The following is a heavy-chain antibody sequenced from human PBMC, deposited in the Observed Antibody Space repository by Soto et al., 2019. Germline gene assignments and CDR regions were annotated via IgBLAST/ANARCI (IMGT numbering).Heavy chain of an antibody. CDR1: GFSVSRNY. CDR3: ARVPGRL. J-gene: IGHJ4*02. CDR2: VYSGGAT. D-gene: IGHD3-10*01. Sequence: QLVETGGGLIQPGTSLILSCAASGFSVSRNYMTWVRQAPGKGLEWVSFVYSGGATFYADSVKGRFILSRDDSQNTMYLQMNNLRAEDTAVYYCARVPGRLWGRGTLVTVAS. V-gene: IGHV3-53*02.